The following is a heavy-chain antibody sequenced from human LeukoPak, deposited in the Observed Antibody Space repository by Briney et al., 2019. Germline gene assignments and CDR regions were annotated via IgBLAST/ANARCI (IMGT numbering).Heavy chain of an antibody. CDR2: INPNSGGT. CDR3: ARHYYDSSGYYYDDY. Sequence: GASVKVSCKASGYTFTGYYMHWVRQAPGQGLEWMGWINPNSGGTNYAQKVQGRVTMTRDASISTAYMELSRLRRDDKAVYYCARHYYDSSGYYYDDYWGEGTLVTVSS. CDR1: GYTFTGYY. V-gene: IGHV1-2*02. D-gene: IGHD3-22*01. J-gene: IGHJ4*02.